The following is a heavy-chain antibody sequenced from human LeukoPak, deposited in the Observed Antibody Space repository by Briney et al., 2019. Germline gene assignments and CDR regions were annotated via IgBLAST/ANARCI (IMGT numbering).Heavy chain of an antibody. CDR2: MNPKSGNT. CDR1: GGTFSTYD. D-gene: IGHD2/OR15-2a*01. J-gene: IGHJ6*03. CDR3: ARFLKNPVNRRGPANYYMDV. Sequence: EASVKVSCKASGGTFSTYDISWVRQATGQGLEWMGWMNPKSGNTLYAQKFQGRVTMTRNTSISTAYMELSSVRSEDTAVYYCARFLKNPVNRRGPANYYMDVWGKGTTVTISS. V-gene: IGHV1-8*01.